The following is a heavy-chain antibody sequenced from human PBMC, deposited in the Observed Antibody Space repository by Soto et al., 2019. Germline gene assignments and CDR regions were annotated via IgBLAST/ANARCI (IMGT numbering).Heavy chain of an antibody. J-gene: IGHJ4*02. CDR3: ARGRTVTIFGVLSKYFLDY. D-gene: IGHD3-3*01. Sequence: SETLCITCTVSDGSVRIINDDWSWIRQTPGRGMEWIGYIHHSGLTNYDPSLKSRVTISVDTSNNQFSLKLTSITAADTAVYYCARGRTVTIFGVLSKYFLDYWGRGAMVTVSS. CDR1: DGSVRIINDD. V-gene: IGHV4-61*01. CDR2: IHHSGLT.